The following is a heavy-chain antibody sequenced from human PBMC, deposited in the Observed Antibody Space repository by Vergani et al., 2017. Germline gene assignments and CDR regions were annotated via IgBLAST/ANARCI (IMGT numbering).Heavy chain of an antibody. CDR3: ARSETEWGLAFDY. D-gene: IGHD1-26*01. CDR1: GGSISSYY. J-gene: IGHJ4*02. CDR2: IYYSGST. V-gene: IGHV4-59*01. Sequence: QVQLQESGPGLVKPSETLSLTCTVSGGSISSYYWSWIRQPPGKGLEWIGYIYYSGSTNYNPSLKSRVTISVDTSKNQFSLKLSSVTAADTAVYYCARSETEWGLAFDYWGQGTLVTVSS.